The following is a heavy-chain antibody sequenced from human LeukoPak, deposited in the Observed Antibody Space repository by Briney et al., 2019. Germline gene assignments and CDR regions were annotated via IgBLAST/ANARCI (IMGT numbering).Heavy chain of an antibody. D-gene: IGHD6-6*01. CDR1: GDSISSSPYF. CDR2: IYHTGST. V-gene: IGHV4-39*01. Sequence: SETLSLTCTVSGDSISSSPYFWAWIRQPPGQGLEWIGSIYHTGSTYYHASLKSRVTISVDTSKNQFSLKLSSVTAADTAVYYCARGGLLAAYFQHWGQGTLVTVSS. J-gene: IGHJ1*01. CDR3: ARGGLLAAYFQH.